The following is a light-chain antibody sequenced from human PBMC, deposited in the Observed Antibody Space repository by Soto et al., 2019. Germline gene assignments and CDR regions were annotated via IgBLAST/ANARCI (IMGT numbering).Light chain of an antibody. J-gene: IGKJ1*01. V-gene: IGKV1-39*01. Sequence: DSQMTQSPSSLSASVGDRVTITCRASQSIRKCLNWYQHKAGKAPMLLIYAASSLQSGVPSRFSGSGSGTDFTLTISSLQPEDFATYYCQQSYSSPWTFGQGTKVEIK. CDR2: AAS. CDR3: QQSYSSPWT. CDR1: QSIRKC.